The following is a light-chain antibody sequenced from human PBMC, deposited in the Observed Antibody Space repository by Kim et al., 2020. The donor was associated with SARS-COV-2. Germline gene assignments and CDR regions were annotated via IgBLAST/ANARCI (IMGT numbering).Light chain of an antibody. J-gene: IGKJ1*01. CDR1: HSIRSY. Sequence: ASVGDIVTFTCRASHSIRSYLNLNQQKPGKAPMLLIDVASSLQIGVPSRFSGSGSETEVTLSISSLQPYDFATFYCQQYESPPWTFGRGTKVDIK. CDR3: QQYESPPWT. V-gene: IGKV1-39*01. CDR2: VAS.